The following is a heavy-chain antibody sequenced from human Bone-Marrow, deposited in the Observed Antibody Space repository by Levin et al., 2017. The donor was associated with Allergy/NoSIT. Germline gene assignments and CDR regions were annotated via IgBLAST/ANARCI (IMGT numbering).Heavy chain of an antibody. CDR2: IAPSDSET. CDR3: SRRSEGYNGVESLDF. Sequence: GESLKISCKGSDYSFTTYWINWVRQKPGGGLEWMGRIAPSDSETKYSPAFQGHVTFSADTSIDTAYLHWTSLQASDTAIYYCSRRSEGYNGVESLDFWGPGTLVTVST. J-gene: IGHJ4*02. CDR1: DYSFTTYW. V-gene: IGHV5-10-1*01. D-gene: IGHD5-18*01.